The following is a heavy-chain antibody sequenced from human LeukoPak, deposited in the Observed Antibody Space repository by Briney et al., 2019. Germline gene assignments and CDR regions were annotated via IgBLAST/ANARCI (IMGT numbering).Heavy chain of an antibody. J-gene: IGHJ1*01. CDR1: GGSISSYY. CDR2: IYYSGST. Sequence: SETLSLTCTVSGGSISSYYWSWIRQPPGKGLEWIGYIYYSGSTNYNPSLKSRVTISVDTSKNQFSLKLSSVTAADTAVYYCARDGAASGEYFQHWARAPWSPSPQ. CDR3: ARDGAASGEYFQH. D-gene: IGHD6-13*01. V-gene: IGHV4-59*01.